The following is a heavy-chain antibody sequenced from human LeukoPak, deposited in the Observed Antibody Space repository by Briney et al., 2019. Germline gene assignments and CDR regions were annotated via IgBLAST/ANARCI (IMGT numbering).Heavy chain of an antibody. J-gene: IGHJ4*02. D-gene: IGHD4-11*01. CDR2: INPNSGGT. CDR3: AREENNYDFDY. V-gene: IGHV1-2*06. Sequence: ASVKVSCKASGYSFTGYYIYWVRQAPGQGLEWMGRINPNSGGTNYAQKFQGRVTMTRDTSISTAYMELSRLRSDDTAVYYCAREENNYDFDYWGQGTLVTVSS. CDR1: GYSFTGYY.